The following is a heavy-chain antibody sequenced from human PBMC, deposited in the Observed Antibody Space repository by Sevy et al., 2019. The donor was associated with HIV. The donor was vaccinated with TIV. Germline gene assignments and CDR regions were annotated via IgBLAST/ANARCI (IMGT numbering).Heavy chain of an antibody. D-gene: IGHD2-2*02. CDR1: GFTFSNAW. Sequence: GGSLRLSCAVSGFTFSNAWMSWVRQAPGKGLEWASGITGSGGSTYYADSVKGRFTISRDNSKNTLYLQMNSLRVEDTAVYYCAKVGYCSSTSCYSIYYGMDVWGQGTTVTVSS. CDR3: AKVGYCSSTSCYSIYYGMDV. V-gene: IGHV3-23*01. J-gene: IGHJ6*02. CDR2: ITGSGGST.